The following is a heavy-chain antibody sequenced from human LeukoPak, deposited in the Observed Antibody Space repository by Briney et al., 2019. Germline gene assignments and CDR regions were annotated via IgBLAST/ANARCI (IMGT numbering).Heavy chain of an antibody. D-gene: IGHD2-8*01. CDR1: GFTFSSYS. V-gene: IGHV3-21*01. CDR2: ISSSSSYI. Sequence: PGGSLRLSCAASGFTFSSYSMNWVRQAPGKGLEWVSSISSSSSYIYYADSVKGRFTISRDNAKNSLYLQMNSLRAEDTAVYYCARAPYCTNGVCPWFDPWGQGTLVTVSS. CDR3: ARAPYCTNGVCPWFDP. J-gene: IGHJ5*02.